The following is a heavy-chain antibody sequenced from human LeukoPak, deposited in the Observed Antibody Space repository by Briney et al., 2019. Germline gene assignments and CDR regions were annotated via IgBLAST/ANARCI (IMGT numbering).Heavy chain of an antibody. CDR1: GFTFSSYG. CDR2: ISYDGSNK. Sequence: GGSLRLSCAASGFTFSSYGMHWVRQAPGKGLEWVAVISYDGSNKYYADSVEGRFTISRDNSRNTLCLQMNSLRAEDTAVYYCAKATVVTPVPSFDLWGRGTLVTVSS. CDR3: AKATVVTPVPSFDL. V-gene: IGHV3-30*18. J-gene: IGHJ2*01. D-gene: IGHD4-23*01.